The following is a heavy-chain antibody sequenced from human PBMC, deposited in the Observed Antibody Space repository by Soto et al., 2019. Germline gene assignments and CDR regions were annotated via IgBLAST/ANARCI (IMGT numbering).Heavy chain of an antibody. CDR2: INHSGST. CDR3: AREGLGLLWFGELLFPDAFDI. CDR1: GGSFSGYY. D-gene: IGHD3-10*01. J-gene: IGHJ3*02. V-gene: IGHV4-34*01. Sequence: QVQLQQWGAGLLKPSETLSLTCAVYGGSFSGYYWSWIRQPPGKGLEWIGEINHSGSTNYNPSLKSRVTISVDTSKNQFSLKLSSVTAADTAVYYCAREGLGLLWFGELLFPDAFDIWGQGTMVTVSS.